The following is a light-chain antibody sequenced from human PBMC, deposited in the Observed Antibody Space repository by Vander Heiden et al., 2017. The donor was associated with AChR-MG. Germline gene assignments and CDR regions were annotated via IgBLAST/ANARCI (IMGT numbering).Light chain of an antibody. CDR3: QQADRFPLR. J-gene: IGKJ2*03. V-gene: IGKV1D-12*01. CDR2: AAS. CDR1: QDIDIW. Sequence: DIQMTQSPSSVSASIGARVTITCRASQDIDIWLAWYQQRPGKAPKVLIYAASNLLSGVPSRFSGSGSGTDYTLTISSLQPEDVATYYCQQADRFPLRFGQGTKLEIK.